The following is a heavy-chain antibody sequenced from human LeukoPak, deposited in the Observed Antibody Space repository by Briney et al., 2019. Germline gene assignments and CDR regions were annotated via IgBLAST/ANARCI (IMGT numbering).Heavy chain of an antibody. CDR2: ISYDGSNK. CDR3: ARVSAPGIAVAGGEYFQH. V-gene: IGHV3-30*03. CDR1: GFTFSSYG. J-gene: IGHJ1*01. D-gene: IGHD6-19*01. Sequence: GRSLRLSCAASGFTFSSYGMHWVRQAPGKGLEWVAVISYDGSNKYYADSMKGRFTISRDNSKNTLYLQMNSLRAEDTAVYYCARVSAPGIAVAGGEYFQHWGQGTLVTVSS.